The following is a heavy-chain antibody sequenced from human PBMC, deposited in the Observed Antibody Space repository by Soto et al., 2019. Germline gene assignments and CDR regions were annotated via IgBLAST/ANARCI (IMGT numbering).Heavy chain of an antibody. CDR1: GGAIGSYY. D-gene: IGHD1-20*01. CDR2: VYYTGST. Sequence: LSLTCNVSGGAIGSYYWNWLRQPAGKGLKWIGYVYYTGSTNYSPSLEGRATISVDSSKKQVSLNLRSVTAADSATYYCARVITYHYGMDVWGQGIPVTVSS. J-gene: IGHJ6*02. V-gene: IGHV4-59*01. CDR3: ARVITYHYGMDV.